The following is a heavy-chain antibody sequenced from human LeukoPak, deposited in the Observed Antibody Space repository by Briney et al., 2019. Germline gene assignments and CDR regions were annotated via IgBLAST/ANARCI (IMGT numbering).Heavy chain of an antibody. J-gene: IGHJ5*02. V-gene: IGHV4-61*08. D-gene: IGHD2-21*01. CDR1: GGSISSGGYY. CDR3: ARGTHIYNWFDP. CDR2: IYYGGTT. Sequence: SETLSLTCTVSGGSISSGGYYWSWIRQPPGKGLEWIGYIYYGGTTNYNPSLKSRVTISVDTSKNQFSLNLSSVTAADTAVYYCARGTHIYNWFDPWGQGTLVTVSS.